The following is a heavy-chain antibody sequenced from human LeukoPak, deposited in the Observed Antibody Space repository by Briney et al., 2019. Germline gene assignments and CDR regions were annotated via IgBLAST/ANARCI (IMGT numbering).Heavy chain of an antibody. CDR1: GGSISSSSYY. V-gene: IGHV4-39*01. D-gene: IGHD3-10*01. J-gene: IGHJ4*02. Sequence: SETLSLACTVSGGSISSSSYYWGWIRQPPGKGLEWIGSIYYSGSTYYNPSLKSRVTISVDTSKNQFSLKLSSVTAADTAVYYCARRNGSGSYYMGYFDYWGQGTLVTVPS. CDR3: ARRNGSGSYYMGYFDY. CDR2: IYYSGST.